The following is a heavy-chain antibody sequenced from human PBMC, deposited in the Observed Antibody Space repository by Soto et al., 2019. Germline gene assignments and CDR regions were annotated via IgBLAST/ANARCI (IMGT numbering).Heavy chain of an antibody. CDR3: ASGYCTARPCSRAFDF. Sequence: ASVNVSCKASGYTFTLYGISWVRQAPGQGLEWMGWISAYNGNTNYAQKLQGRVTMTTDTSTSTAYMELRNLRSEDTAVYFSASGYCTARPCSRAFDFCGQGPLVTRSS. V-gene: IGHV1-18*04. CDR2: ISAYNGNT. J-gene: IGHJ4*02. D-gene: IGHD2-2*03. CDR1: GYTFTLYG.